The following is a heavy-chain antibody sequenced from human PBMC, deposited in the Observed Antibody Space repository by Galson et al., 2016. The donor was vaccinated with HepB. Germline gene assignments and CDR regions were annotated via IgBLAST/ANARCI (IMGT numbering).Heavy chain of an antibody. J-gene: IGHJ4*02. Sequence: SLRLSCAASGFIFSNYAMSWVRQAPGKGLEWVSGISDSAGSTYLADSVKCRFTISRDNSKNTLYLQMNSLRVEDTAVYYCAKGTTLQVHFGYFDHWGQGTLVTVSS. CDR3: AKGTTLQVHFGYFDH. CDR1: GFIFSNYA. V-gene: IGHV3-23*01. D-gene: IGHD1/OR15-1a*01. CDR2: ISDSAGST.